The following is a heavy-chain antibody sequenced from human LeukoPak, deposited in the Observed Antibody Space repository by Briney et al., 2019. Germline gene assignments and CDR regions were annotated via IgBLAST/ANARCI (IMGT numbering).Heavy chain of an antibody. CDR2: IYYSGGT. CDR1: GGSISSSSYY. J-gene: IGHJ4*02. CDR3: ARRGISDDY. D-gene: IGHD3-16*01. V-gene: IGHV4-39*01. Sequence: SETLSLTCTVSGGSISSSSYYWGWIRQPPGKGLEWIGSIYYSGGTYYNPSLKSRVTISVDTSKNQFSLKLSSVTAADTAVYYCARRGISDDYWGQGTLVTVSS.